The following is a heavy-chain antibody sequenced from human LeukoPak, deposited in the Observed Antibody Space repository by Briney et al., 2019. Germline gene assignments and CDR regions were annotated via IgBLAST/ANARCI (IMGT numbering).Heavy chain of an antibody. D-gene: IGHD3-10*01. CDR1: GGSISSYY. V-gene: IGHV4-4*07. J-gene: IGHJ5*02. CDR3: ARDSGTTGEVKFDP. CDR2: IYTSGST. Sequence: SETLSLTCTVSGGSISSYYWSWIRQPAGKGLEWIGRIYTSGSTNYNPSLKSRVTMSADTSRNHVSQTLNSVTAADTAVYYCARDSGTTGEVKFDPWGQGTLVTVSS.